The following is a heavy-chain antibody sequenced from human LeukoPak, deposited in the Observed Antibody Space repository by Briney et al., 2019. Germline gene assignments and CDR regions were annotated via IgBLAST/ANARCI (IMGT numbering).Heavy chain of an antibody. D-gene: IGHD2-2*01. Sequence: GGSLRLSCAASGFTFSTYWMSWVRQAPGKGLEWVANIKQDGSDKFYVDSVKGRFTISRDNAKNSMYLQMNSLRAEDTAVYYCARVLPVASRDYWGQGTLVTVSS. CDR2: IKQDGSDK. CDR3: ARVLPVASRDY. V-gene: IGHV3-7*01. CDR1: GFTFSTYW. J-gene: IGHJ4*02.